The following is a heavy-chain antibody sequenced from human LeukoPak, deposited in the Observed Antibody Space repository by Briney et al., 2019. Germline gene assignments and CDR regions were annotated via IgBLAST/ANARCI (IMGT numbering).Heavy chain of an antibody. CDR2: IYYSGST. D-gene: IGHD4-17*01. CDR3: ARKDLDGDYPDAFDI. V-gene: IGHV4-39*01. Sequence: PSETLSLTCTVSGGSISSSSYYWGWIRQPPGKGLEWIGSIYYSGSTYYNPSLKSRVTISVDTSKNQFSLKLSSVTAADTAVYYCARKDLDGDYPDAFDIWGQGTMVTVSS. J-gene: IGHJ3*02. CDR1: GGSISSSSYY.